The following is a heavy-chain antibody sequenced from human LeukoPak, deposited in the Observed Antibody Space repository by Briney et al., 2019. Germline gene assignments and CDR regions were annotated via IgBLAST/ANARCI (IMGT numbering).Heavy chain of an antibody. CDR1: GYTFTSYY. Sequence: GASVKVSCKASGYTFTSYYMHWVRQAPGQGLEWMGIINPSGGSTSYAQKFQGRVTMTRDTSISTAYMELSRLRSDDTAVYYCARPQWLDHHPVTSDWGQGTLVTVSS. D-gene: IGHD6-19*01. J-gene: IGHJ1*01. CDR2: INPSGGST. V-gene: IGHV1-46*01. CDR3: ARPQWLDHHPVTSD.